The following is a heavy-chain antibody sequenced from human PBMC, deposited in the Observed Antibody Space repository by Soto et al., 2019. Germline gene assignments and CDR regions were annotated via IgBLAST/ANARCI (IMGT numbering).Heavy chain of an antibody. CDR3: ARAPPGPSPRWDV. CDR1: GASMSSGGHS. D-gene: IGHD3-10*01. Sequence: QVQLQESGPGLVKPSQTVSLTCAVSGASMSSGGHSWSWIRQSPGRGLEWIGYIYYTGATYYNPSLKGRVTLSIDRSNNQLSLNANSVTASDTAVYYCARAPPGPSPRWDVWGQGTTVTVSS. CDR2: IYYTGAT. J-gene: IGHJ6*02. V-gene: IGHV4-30-2*06.